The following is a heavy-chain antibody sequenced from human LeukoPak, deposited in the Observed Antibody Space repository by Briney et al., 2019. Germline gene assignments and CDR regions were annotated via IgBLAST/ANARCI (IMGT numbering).Heavy chain of an antibody. CDR3: ARDLGGDAYEI. CDR1: GFTFSNQW. D-gene: IGHD1-26*01. J-gene: IGHJ3*02. Sequence: GGSLRVSCAASGFTFSNQWMSWVRQAPGKGLEWVANINVDGSTKYLLGSVKGRFTISRDNAENSLYLQMNSLRADDTAVYYCARDLGGDAYEIWGQGTMVIVSS. V-gene: IGHV3-7*04. CDR2: INVDGSTK.